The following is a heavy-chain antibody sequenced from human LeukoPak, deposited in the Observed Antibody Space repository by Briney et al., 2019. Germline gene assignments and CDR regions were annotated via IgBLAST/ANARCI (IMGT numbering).Heavy chain of an antibody. Sequence: GGSLRLSCAASRITFCRYGMRWPRRAPGGGLEWVSSFSSTGGTTYYADSVRGRFTISRDNSKNTLYLQMNSLRAKDTAIYYCAKNGDRGAYCTGGTCYPYFYYYMDVWGKGTTVTI. V-gene: IGHV3-23*01. D-gene: IGHD2-15*01. CDR2: FSSTGGTT. J-gene: IGHJ6*03. CDR1: RITFCRYG. CDR3: AKNGDRGAYCTGGTCYPYFYYYMDV.